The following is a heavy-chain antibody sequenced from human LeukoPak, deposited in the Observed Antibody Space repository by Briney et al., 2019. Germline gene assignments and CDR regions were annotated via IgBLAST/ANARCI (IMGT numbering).Heavy chain of an antibody. CDR1: GYSISSGYY. D-gene: IGHD3-22*01. J-gene: IGHJ1*01. CDR2: IYHSGST. CDR3: AGPYYYDSSASDFQH. V-gene: IGHV4-38-2*02. Sequence: SETLSLTCTVSGYSISSGYYRGWIRQPPGKGLEWIGSIYHSGSTYYNPSLKSRVTISVDTSKNQFSLKLSSVTAADTAVYYCAGPYYYDSSASDFQHWGQGTLVTVSS.